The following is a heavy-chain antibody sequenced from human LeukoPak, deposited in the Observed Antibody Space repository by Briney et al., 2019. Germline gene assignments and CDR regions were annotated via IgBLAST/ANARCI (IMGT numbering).Heavy chain of an antibody. D-gene: IGHD3-22*01. V-gene: IGHV4-34*01. Sequence: TSETLSLTCAVYGGSFSGYYWSWIRQPPGKGLEWIGEINHSGSTNYNPSLKSRVTISVDTSKNQFSLKLSSVTAADTAVYYCARRRRYYYDSSGFLGGVSYFDYWGQGTLVTVSS. CDR3: ARRRRYYYDSSGFLGGVSYFDY. CDR1: GGSFSGYY. J-gene: IGHJ4*02. CDR2: INHSGST.